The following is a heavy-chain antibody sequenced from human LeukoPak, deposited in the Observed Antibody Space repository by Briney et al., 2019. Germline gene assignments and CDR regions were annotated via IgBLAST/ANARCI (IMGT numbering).Heavy chain of an antibody. V-gene: IGHV3-49*04. D-gene: IGHD6-6*01. CDR1: GFTFGDYA. J-gene: IGHJ4*02. CDR2: IRSKAYGGTT. CDR3: TASGVIAARPQYFDY. Sequence: GRSLRLSCTASGFTFGDYAMSWVRQAPGKGLEWVGFIRSKAYGGTTEYAASVKGRFTISRDDSKSIAYLQMNSLKTEDTAVYYCTASGVIAARPQYFDYWGQGTLVTVSS.